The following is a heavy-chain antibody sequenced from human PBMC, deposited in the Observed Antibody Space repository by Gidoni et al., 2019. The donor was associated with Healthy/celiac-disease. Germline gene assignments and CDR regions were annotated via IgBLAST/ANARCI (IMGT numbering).Heavy chain of an antibody. CDR3: ASGGGNPGEYY. J-gene: IGHJ4*02. CDR2: ISSSSSDT. CDR1: GFTFSAYY. V-gene: IGHV3-11*06. D-gene: IGHD2-15*01. Sequence: VQLVASAGALIKPGGSLRLSCATSGFTFSAYYMSWIRQAPGKGLEGCSYISSSSSDTNYADSVKGRFTISRDNAKNSRYVQRNSLRAEYTAVYDCASGGGNPGEYYWGQGTLVTVSS.